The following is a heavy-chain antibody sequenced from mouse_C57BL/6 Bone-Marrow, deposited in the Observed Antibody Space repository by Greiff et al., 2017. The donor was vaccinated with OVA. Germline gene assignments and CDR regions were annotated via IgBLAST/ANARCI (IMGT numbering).Heavy chain of an antibody. CDR2: VYPYNGGT. V-gene: IGHV1-36*01. Sequence: EVQLQQSGSVLVKPGPSVKISCKASGFTFTDYYMHWVMQSHGKSLEWIGLVYPYNGGTSYNQKFKGKATLTVDTSSSTAYMELNSLTSEDSAVYYCARDYGSRKWYFDVWGTGTTVTVSS. CDR3: ARDYGSRKWYFDV. CDR1: GFTFTDYY. D-gene: IGHD1-1*01. J-gene: IGHJ1*03.